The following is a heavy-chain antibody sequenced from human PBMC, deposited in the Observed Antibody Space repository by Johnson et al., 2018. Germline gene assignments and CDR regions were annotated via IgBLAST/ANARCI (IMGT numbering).Heavy chain of an antibody. CDR3: ARTTPNYGMDV. D-gene: IGHD4-11*01. V-gene: IGHV1-46*01. CDR2: INPRGGST. CDR1: GYTFTSYY. Sequence: QVQLVQSGAEVKKXGASVKVXCKASGYTFTSYYMHWVRQAPGQGLEWMGIINPRGGSTSYAQKFQGRVTMTRDTSTSTVYMELSSLRSEDTAVYYCARTTPNYGMDVWGQGTTVTVSS. J-gene: IGHJ6*02.